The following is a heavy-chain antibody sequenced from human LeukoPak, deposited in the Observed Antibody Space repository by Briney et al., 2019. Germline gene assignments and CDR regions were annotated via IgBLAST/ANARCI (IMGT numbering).Heavy chain of an antibody. CDR1: GFTFSSYA. CDR2: ISGSGGST. D-gene: IGHD1-26*01. Sequence: GGSLRLSCAASGFTFSSYAMSWVRQAPGKGLEWVSAISGSGGSTDYADSVKGRFTISRDNSKNTLYLQMNSLRAEDTAVYYCAKSRMGAKEKSEGRFGMDVWGQGTTVTVSS. CDR3: AKSRMGAKEKSEGRFGMDV. V-gene: IGHV3-23*01. J-gene: IGHJ6*02.